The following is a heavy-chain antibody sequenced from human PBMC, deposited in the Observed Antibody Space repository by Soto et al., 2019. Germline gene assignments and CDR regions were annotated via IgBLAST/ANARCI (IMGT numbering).Heavy chain of an antibody. J-gene: IGHJ4*02. D-gene: IGHD4-17*01. V-gene: IGHV3-21*01. Sequence: EVQLVESGGGLVKPGWSLRLSCAASGFTLSGYSMNWVRQAPGKGLEWVSSISTSSSYIHYADSVKGRFTISRDNAENSLYMQMNSLRAEDTAIYYCARETPLHPDYGGNPFSDYWGQGTLVTVSS. CDR2: ISTSSSYI. CDR1: GFTLSGYS. CDR3: ARETPLHPDYGGNPFSDY.